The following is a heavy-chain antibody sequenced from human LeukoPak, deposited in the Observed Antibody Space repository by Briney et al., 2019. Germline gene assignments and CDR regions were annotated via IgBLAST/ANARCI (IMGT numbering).Heavy chain of an antibody. Sequence: SETLSLTCTVPGGSISSYYWSWIRQPPGKGLEWFGYIYYSGSTNYNPSLKSRVTISVDTSKNQFSLKLSSVTAADTAVYYCARGYYDSSLAFDIWGQGTMVTVSS. D-gene: IGHD3-22*01. J-gene: IGHJ3*02. V-gene: IGHV4-59*08. CDR1: GGSISSYY. CDR3: ARGYYDSSLAFDI. CDR2: IYYSGST.